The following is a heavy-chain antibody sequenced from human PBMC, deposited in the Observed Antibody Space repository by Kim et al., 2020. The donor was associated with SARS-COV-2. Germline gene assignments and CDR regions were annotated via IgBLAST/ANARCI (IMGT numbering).Heavy chain of an antibody. CDR2: IIPIFGTA. CDR1: GGTFSSYA. D-gene: IGHD3-10*01. V-gene: IGHV1-69*13. J-gene: IGHJ6*02. Sequence: SVKVSCKASGGTFSSYAISWVRQAPGQGLEWMGGIIPIFGTANYAQKFQGRVTITADESTSTAYMELSSLRSEDTAVYYCARGRLRWFGELYYYGMDVWGQGTTVTVSS. CDR3: ARGRLRWFGELYYYGMDV.